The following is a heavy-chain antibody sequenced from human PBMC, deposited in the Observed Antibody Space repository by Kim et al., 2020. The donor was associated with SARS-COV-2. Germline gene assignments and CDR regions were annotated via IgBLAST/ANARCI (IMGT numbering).Heavy chain of an antibody. CDR3: AKVTSQTDYYWYGMDV. CDR2: ISKSGDRT. CDR1: GFSFRNFP. D-gene: IGHD3-16*01. J-gene: IGHJ6*02. Sequence: GGSLRLSCTASGFSFRNFPMIWVRQAPRKVPDPVSSISKSGDRTYYADSVKGRFTISRDNSKNTLFLQMNSLRAEDSAVYYCAKVTSQTDYYWYGMDVWGHATTVTVSS. V-gene: IGHV3-23*01.